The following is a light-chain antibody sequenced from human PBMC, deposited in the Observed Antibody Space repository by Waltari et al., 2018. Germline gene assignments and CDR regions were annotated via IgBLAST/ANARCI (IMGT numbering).Light chain of an antibody. CDR1: QKISNN. Sequence: EIEMTQSPAIMSVSPGERVTLSCRASQKISNNFAWYQQKPGQAPRLLSYGPATSASGIPGRFRGSGSGTESTLTIDGLQSEDFAVYYCLQYNDWPPLFTFGPGTKVEIK. CDR2: GPA. V-gene: IGKV3-15*01. J-gene: IGKJ3*01. CDR3: LQYNDWPPLFT.